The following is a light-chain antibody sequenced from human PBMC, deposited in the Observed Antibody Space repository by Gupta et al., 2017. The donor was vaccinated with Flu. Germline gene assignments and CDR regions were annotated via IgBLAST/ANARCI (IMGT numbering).Light chain of an antibody. CDR3: QQYGNSPWT. J-gene: IGKJ1*01. CDR1: QSVSSSY. V-gene: IGKV3-20*01. CDR2: GAL. Sequence: VSTQCHGSLQMAPGERATLSCRASQSVSSSYLAWYQQKPGQAPRLLIYGALRRATGIPDRFSGTGSGTDFTLTISRLEPEDFAVYYCQQYGNSPWTFGQGTKVEIK.